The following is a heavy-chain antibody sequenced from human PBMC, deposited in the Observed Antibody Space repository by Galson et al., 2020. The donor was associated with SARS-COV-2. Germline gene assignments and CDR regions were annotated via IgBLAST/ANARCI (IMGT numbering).Heavy chain of an antibody. CDR3: AKGYPPYYYDSSGYYSGWFDP. D-gene: IGHD3-22*01. J-gene: IGHJ5*02. V-gene: IGHV3-9*01. CDR1: GFTFDDYA. Sequence: GGSLRLSCAASGFTFDDYAMHWVRQAPGKGLEWVSGISWNSGSIGYADSVKGRFTISRDNAKNSLYLQMNSLRAEDTALYYCAKGYPPYYYDSSGYYSGWFDPWGQGTLVTVSS. CDR2: ISWNSGSI.